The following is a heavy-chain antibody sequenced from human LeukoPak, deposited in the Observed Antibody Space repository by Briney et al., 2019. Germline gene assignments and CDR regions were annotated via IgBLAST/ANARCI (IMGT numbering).Heavy chain of an antibody. J-gene: IGHJ3*02. D-gene: IGHD1-26*01. CDR3: ARDSGSYLYDAFDI. CDR2: IKQDGSEK. CDR1: GFTFSSYA. V-gene: IGHV3-7*01. Sequence: PGGSLRLSCAASGFTFSSYAMSWVRQAPGKGLEWVANIKQDGSEKYYVDSVKGRFTISRDNAKNSLYLQMNSLRAEDTAVYYCARDSGSYLYDAFDIWGQGTMVTVSS.